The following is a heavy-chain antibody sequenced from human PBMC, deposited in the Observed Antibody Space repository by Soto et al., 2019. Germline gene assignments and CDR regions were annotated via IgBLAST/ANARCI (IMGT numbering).Heavy chain of an antibody. D-gene: IGHD3-3*01. CDR1: GGTFSSHV. V-gene: IGHV1-69*01. CDR2: IMPIIGTA. CDR3: ARDLDFRDGNISHLDY. J-gene: IGHJ4*02. Sequence: QVQLVQSGAEVKKPGSSEKVSCKASGGTFSSHVFNWVRQAPGQGLEWMGGIMPIIGTANYAQKFQGRVTITAEESTSTAYMELSGLRSEDTAVYYCARDLDFRDGNISHLDYWGQGTLVTVSS.